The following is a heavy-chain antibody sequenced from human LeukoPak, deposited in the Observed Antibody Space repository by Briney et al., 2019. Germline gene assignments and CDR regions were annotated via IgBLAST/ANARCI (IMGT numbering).Heavy chain of an antibody. D-gene: IGHD6-19*01. CDR2: IYYSGST. J-gene: IGHJ4*02. CDR1: GGSISSSSYY. CDR3: ARDSGWNPLEAAHLHY. Sequence: SGTLSLTCTVSGGSISSSSYYWGWIRQPPGKGLEWIGSIYYSGSTYYNPSLKSRVTISVDTSKNQFSLKLSSVTAADTAVYYCARDSGWNPLEAAHLHYWGQGTLVTASS. V-gene: IGHV4-39*07.